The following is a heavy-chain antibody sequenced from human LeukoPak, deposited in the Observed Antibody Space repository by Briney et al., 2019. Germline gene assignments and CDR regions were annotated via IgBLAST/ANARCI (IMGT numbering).Heavy chain of an antibody. CDR3: ARDLLFYVC. D-gene: IGHD2/OR15-2a*01. Sequence: GGSLRLSCAASGFTFSGYWMSWVRRAPGKGLEWVANIKQDGSEKYYMDSVKGRFTISRDNAKNPLYLQMNSLRAEDTAVYYCARDLLFYVCWGQATLVTVSS. V-gene: IGHV3-7*01. CDR2: IKQDGSEK. J-gene: IGHJ4*02. CDR1: GFTFSGYW.